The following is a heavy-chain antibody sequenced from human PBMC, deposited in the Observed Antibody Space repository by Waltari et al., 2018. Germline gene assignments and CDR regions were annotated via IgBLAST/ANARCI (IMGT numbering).Heavy chain of an antibody. CDR3: ARDLTTMLTGWFDP. CDR1: GYTFTDYY. V-gene: IGHV1-2*02. D-gene: IGHD5-18*01. CDR2: INPNSGGT. J-gene: IGHJ5*02. Sequence: QVQLVQSGAEVKKPGASVKVSCKASGYTFTDYYMHWMRQAPGQGLEWMGWINPNSGGTNYAQKFQGRVTMTRDTSISTAYMELSRMRSDDTAMYYCARDLTTMLTGWFDPWGQGTLVTVSS.